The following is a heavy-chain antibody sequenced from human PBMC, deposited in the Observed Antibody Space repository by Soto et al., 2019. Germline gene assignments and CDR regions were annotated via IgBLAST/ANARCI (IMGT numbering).Heavy chain of an antibody. J-gene: IGHJ6*02. CDR1: GGTFSSYA. Sequence: QVQLVQSGAEVKKPGSSVKVSCKASGGTFSSYAISWVRQAPGQGLEWMGGIIPIFGTANYAQKFQGRVTITADESTSTAYMELSSLRSEDTAVYYCARAKGYCSGGICYAGYYYYGMDVWGQGTTVTVSS. CDR3: ARAKGYCSGGICYAGYYYYGMDV. V-gene: IGHV1-69*01. CDR2: IIPIFGTA. D-gene: IGHD2-15*01.